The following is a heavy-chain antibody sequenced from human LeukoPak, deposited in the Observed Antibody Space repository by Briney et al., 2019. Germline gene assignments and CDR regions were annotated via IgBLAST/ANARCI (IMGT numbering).Heavy chain of an antibody. CDR2: ISGSSRYI. J-gene: IGHJ4*02. D-gene: IGHD2-21*02. CDR1: GFSFSTYS. V-gene: IGHV3-21*04. Sequence: PGGSLRLSCAASGFSFSTYSMNWVRQAPGKGLEWVSSISGSSRYIYYADSVKGRFTISRDNAKNSLYLQMNSLRAEDTAVYRCMVTHPQHYYFDYWGQGTLVTVSS. CDR3: MVTHPQHYYFDY.